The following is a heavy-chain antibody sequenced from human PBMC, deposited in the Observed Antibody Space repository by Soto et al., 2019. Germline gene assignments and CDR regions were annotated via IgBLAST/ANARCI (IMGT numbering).Heavy chain of an antibody. V-gene: IGHV3-13*05. CDR3: ARAYLGRLPRRADYYYAMDV. CDR2: LGAARDP. Sequence: EVQLVESGGGSVQPGESLRLSCAASGFSFRDYDMHWVRQRKGKGLEWVSALGAARDPYYVGSVKGRFYVSRDNAQNSLFLQMNNLRVDDTALYSCARAYLGRLPRRADYYYAMDVWGRGTTVTVSS. J-gene: IGHJ6*02. D-gene: IGHD1-26*01. CDR1: GFSFRDYD.